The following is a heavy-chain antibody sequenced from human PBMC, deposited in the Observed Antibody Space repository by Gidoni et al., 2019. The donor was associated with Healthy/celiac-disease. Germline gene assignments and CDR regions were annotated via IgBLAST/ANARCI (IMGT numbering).Heavy chain of an antibody. V-gene: IGHV3-23*01. D-gene: IGHD3-10*01. CDR3: AKVLSPYGSGSYGEDAFDI. J-gene: IGHJ3*02. CDR1: GFPFSRYA. CDR2: ISGRGGST. Sequence: EVQLLESGGGLVQPGGSLRLSCSASGFPFSRYAMSWVCQAPGKGLEWVSAISGRGGSTYYADSVKGRFTISRDNSKNTLYLQINSLRAEDTAVYYCAKVLSPYGSGSYGEDAFDIWGQGTMVTVSS.